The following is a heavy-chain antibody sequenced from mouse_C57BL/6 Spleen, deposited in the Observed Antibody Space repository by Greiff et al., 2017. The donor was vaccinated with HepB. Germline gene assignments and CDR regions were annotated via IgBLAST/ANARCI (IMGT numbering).Heavy chain of an antibody. V-gene: IGHV3-6*01. CDR3: ARRGSYRGYFDY. CDR2: ISYDGSN. Sequence: EVKLQESGPGLVKPSQSLSLTCSVTGYSITSGYYWNWIRQFPGNKLEWMGYISYDGSNNYNPSLKNRISITRDTSKNQFFLKLNSVTTEDTATYYCARRGSYRGYFDYWGQGTTLTVSS. J-gene: IGHJ2*01. CDR1: GYSITSGYY. D-gene: IGHD2-10*01.